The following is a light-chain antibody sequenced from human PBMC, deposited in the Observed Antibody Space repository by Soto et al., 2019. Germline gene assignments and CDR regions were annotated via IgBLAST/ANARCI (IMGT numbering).Light chain of an antibody. CDR1: SSNIGAGYD. Sequence: QSVLTQPPSVSGAPGQRVTISCTGSSSNIGAGYDVHWYQQLPGTAPKLLIYGNSNRLSGVPDRFSDSKSGTSASLAITGLQAEDEADYYCQSYDSSLSGYVFGTGTKLTVL. CDR2: GNS. V-gene: IGLV1-40*01. J-gene: IGLJ1*01. CDR3: QSYDSSLSGYV.